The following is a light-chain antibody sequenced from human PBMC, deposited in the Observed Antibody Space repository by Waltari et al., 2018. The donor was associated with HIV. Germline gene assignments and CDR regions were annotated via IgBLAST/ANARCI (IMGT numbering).Light chain of an antibody. CDR2: DVN. CDR1: ASDIGSYNS. V-gene: IGLV2-14*03. J-gene: IGLJ1*01. CDR3: ASYTVNSTGV. Sequence: QSALSQPASVSASPGQSVAISCSGTASDIGSYNSFSWYQPHPDKTPRLILFDVNKRPSGVSDRFSGSKSGTTASLTISTVETDDEADYYCASYTVNSTGVFGSGTKLTVL.